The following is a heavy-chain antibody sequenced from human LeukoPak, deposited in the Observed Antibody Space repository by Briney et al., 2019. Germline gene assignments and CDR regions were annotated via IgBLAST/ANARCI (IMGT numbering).Heavy chain of an antibody. V-gene: IGHV4-34*01. CDR3: ARVRGSFVAAAGTKYFDY. Sequence: PSETLSLTCAVYGGSFSGYYWSWIRQPPGKGLEWIGEINHSGSTNYNPSLKSRVTISVDTSKNQFSLKLSSVTAADTAVYYCARVRGSFVAAAGTKYFDYWGQGTLVTVSS. D-gene: IGHD6-13*01. CDR2: INHSGST. J-gene: IGHJ4*02. CDR1: GGSFSGYY.